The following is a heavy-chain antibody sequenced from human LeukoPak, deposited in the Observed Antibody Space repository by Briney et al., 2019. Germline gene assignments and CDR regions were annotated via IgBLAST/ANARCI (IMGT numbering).Heavy chain of an antibody. D-gene: IGHD1-26*01. CDR1: GGSFSGYY. CDR3: ARELSGSVGIDP. J-gene: IGHJ5*02. Sequence: PSETLSLTCAVYGGSFSGYYWSWIRQPPGKGLEWIGEINHSGSTNYNPSLKSRVTISVDTSKNQFSLKLSSVTAADTAVYYCARELSGSVGIDPWGQGTLVTVSS. V-gene: IGHV4-34*01. CDR2: INHSGST.